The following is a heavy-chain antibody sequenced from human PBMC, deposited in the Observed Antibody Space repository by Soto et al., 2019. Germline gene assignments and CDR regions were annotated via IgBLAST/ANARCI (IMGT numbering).Heavy chain of an antibody. CDR3: ARVSGGRILYDYYYGMDV. Sequence: QVQLVQSGAEVKKPGSSVKVSCKASGGTFSSYAISWVRQAPGQGLEWMGGIIPIFGTANYAQKFQGRVTITADESTSTAYMELSSLRSEDTAVYYCARVSGGRILYDYYYGMDVWGQGTTVTVSS. D-gene: IGHD2-15*01. V-gene: IGHV1-69*12. J-gene: IGHJ6*02. CDR2: IIPIFGTA. CDR1: GGTFSSYA.